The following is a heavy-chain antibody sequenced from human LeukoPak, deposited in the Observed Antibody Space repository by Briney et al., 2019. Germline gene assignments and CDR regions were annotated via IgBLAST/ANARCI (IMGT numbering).Heavy chain of an antibody. V-gene: IGHV4-34*01. J-gene: IGHJ5*02. CDR3: AKRRWFDP. D-gene: IGHD6-25*01. CDR1: GGSFSGYY. CDR2: INHSGST. Sequence: SETLSLTCAVYGGSFSGYYWSWIRQPPGKGLEWIGEINHSGSTNYNPSLKSRVTISVDTSKNQFSLKLSSVTAADMAVYYCAKRRWFDPWGQGTLVTVSS.